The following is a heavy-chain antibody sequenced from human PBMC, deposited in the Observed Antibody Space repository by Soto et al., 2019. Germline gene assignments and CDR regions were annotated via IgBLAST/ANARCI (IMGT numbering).Heavy chain of an antibody. J-gene: IGHJ3*02. CDR1: GFTFSSYA. V-gene: IGHV3-23*01. Sequence: PGGSLRLSCAASGFTFSSYAMSWVRQAPGKGLEWVSAISGSGGSTYYADSVKGRFTISRDNSKNTLYLQMNSLRAEDTAVYYCAKATLGWAAAGISAFDIWGQGTMVTVSS. CDR2: ISGSGGST. CDR3: AKATLGWAAAGISAFDI. D-gene: IGHD6-13*01.